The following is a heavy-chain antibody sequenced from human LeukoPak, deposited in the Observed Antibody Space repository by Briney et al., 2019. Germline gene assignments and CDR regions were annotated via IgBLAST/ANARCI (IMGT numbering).Heavy chain of an antibody. CDR2: ISYTGST. J-gene: IGHJ5*02. Sequence: SETLSLTCTVSGGSISSSSYYWGWIRQPPGKGLEWIGAISYTGSTYYNPSLKSRVTISVDTSKNQFSLKLSSVTAADTAVYYCARGRDYYGSGSPPGDWFDPWGQGTLVTVSS. CDR3: ARGRDYYGSGSPPGDWFDP. CDR1: GGSISSSSYY. V-gene: IGHV4-39*07. D-gene: IGHD3-10*01.